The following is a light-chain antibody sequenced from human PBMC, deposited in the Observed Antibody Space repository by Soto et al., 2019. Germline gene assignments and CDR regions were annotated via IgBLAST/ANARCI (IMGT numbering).Light chain of an antibody. Sequence: SYELTQPPSVSVSPGQTASITCSGDKLGDKYASWYQQKPGQSPLLVMYQDNKRPSGIPERFSGSNSGNTATLTISGTQAVDEADYYCQAWDSCTVVFGGGTKLTVL. CDR2: QDN. J-gene: IGLJ2*01. CDR1: KLGDKY. V-gene: IGLV3-1*01. CDR3: QAWDSCTVV.